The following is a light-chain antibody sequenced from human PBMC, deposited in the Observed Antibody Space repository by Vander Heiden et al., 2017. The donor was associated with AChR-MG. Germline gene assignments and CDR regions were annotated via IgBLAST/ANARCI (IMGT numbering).Light chain of an antibody. Sequence: QAVVTQEPSLTVSPGGPVTLTCGSSTGAVTSGHYPYWFQQKPGQAPRTLMYDTSNKHSWTPARFSGSLLGGKAALTLSGAQPEDEAEYYCLLSYSGARVFGGGTKL. V-gene: IGLV7-46*01. J-gene: IGLJ3*02. CDR3: LLSYSGARV. CDR2: DTS. CDR1: TGAVTSGHY.